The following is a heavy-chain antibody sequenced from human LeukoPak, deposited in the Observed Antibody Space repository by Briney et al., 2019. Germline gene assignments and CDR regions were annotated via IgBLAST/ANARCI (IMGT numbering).Heavy chain of an antibody. J-gene: IGHJ6*02. V-gene: IGHV3-11*01. CDR2: ISSSGSTI. D-gene: IGHD6-19*01. CDR1: GFTFSDYY. Sequence: GGSLRLSWAASGFTFSDYYMSWIRQAPGKGLEWVSYISSSGSTIYYADSVKGRFTISRDNAKNSLYLQMNSLRAEDTAVYYCARARGSSGPRHYYYGMDVWGQGTTVTVSS. CDR3: ARARGSSGPRHYYYGMDV.